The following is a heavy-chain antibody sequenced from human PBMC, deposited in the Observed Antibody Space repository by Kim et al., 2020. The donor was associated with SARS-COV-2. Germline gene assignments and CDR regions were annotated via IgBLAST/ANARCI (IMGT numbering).Heavy chain of an antibody. CDR3: ARGSSGSYPRAFDI. J-gene: IGHJ3*02. CDR1: GFTFSSYW. D-gene: IGHD1-26*01. Sequence: GGSLRLSCAASGFTFSSYWMHWVRKPPGKGLVWVSRINSDGSSTTYADSVKGRFTISRDNAKHTLYLQMNSLRAEDTAVYYCARGSSGSYPRAFDIWGQGTMVTVSS. CDR2: INSDGSST. V-gene: IGHV3-74*01.